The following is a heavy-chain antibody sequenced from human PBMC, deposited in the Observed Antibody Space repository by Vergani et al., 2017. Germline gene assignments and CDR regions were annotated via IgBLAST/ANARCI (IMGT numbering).Heavy chain of an antibody. J-gene: IGHJ6*02. CDR1: GFTFTSSA. Sequence: QMQLVQSGPEVKKPGTSVKVSCKASGFTFTSSAMQWVRQARGQRLEWIGWIVVGSGNTNYAQNFQERVTITRDMSTSTAYMELSSLKSGDTAVYYTAADGGGGGNSRNYYYYYGMDVWGQGTTVTVSS. V-gene: IGHV1-58*02. CDR2: IVVGSGNT. D-gene: IGHD4-23*01. CDR3: AADGGGGGNSRNYYYYYGMDV.